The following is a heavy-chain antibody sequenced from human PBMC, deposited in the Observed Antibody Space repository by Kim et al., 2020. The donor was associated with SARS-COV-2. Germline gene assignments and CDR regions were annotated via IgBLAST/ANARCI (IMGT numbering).Heavy chain of an antibody. J-gene: IGHJ4*02. V-gene: IGHV7-4-1*02. CDR3: AGSLHDYGDYVFDY. D-gene: IGHD4-17*01. Sequence: YAQGFTGRFVSSLDTSVSTAYLQISSLKAEDTAVYYCAGSLHDYGDYVFDYWGQGTLVTVSS.